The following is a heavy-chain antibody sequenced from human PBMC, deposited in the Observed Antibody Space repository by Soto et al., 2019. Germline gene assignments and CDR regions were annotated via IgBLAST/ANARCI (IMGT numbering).Heavy chain of an antibody. Sequence: GGSLRLSCAASGFTFSSYGMHWVRQAPGKGLEWVAVISYDGSNKYYADSVKGRFTISRDNSKNTLYLQMNSLRAEDTAVYYCAKDLNYYGSGPGSSGMDVWGQGTTVTVSS. V-gene: IGHV3-30*18. D-gene: IGHD3-10*01. J-gene: IGHJ6*02. CDR3: AKDLNYYGSGPGSSGMDV. CDR1: GFTFSSYG. CDR2: ISYDGSNK.